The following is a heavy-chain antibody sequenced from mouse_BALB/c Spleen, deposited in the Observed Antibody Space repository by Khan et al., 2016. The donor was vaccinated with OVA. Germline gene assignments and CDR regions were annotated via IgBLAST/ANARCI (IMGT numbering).Heavy chain of an antibody. J-gene: IGHJ2*01. V-gene: IGHV1-7*01. D-gene: IGHD1-1*01. CDR3: ARRGLRWDFDY. Sequence: QIQLVQSGAELAKPGASVKMSCKASGYTFINYWILWVKQRPGQGLEWIGYFNPSTGYTEYNQNFKDKATLTADKSSSTAYMQLSSLTSEDSAVYYCARRGLRWDFDYWGQGTTLTVSS. CDR1: GYTFINYW. CDR2: FNPSTGYT.